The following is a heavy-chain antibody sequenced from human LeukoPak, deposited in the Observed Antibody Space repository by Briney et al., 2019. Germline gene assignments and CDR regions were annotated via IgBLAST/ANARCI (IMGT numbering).Heavy chain of an antibody. CDR1: GFTFSSYW. CDR3: ARAIAVAGTDS. V-gene: IGHV3-74*01. D-gene: IGHD6-19*01. CDR2: INSDGYSI. Sequence: PGGSLRLSCAASGFTFSSYWMHWVRQAPGKGLEWLSRINSDGYSISYADSVKGRFTISRDNAKNTLYLQMNILRAEDTAMYYCARAIAVAGTDSWGQGTLVTVSS. J-gene: IGHJ4*02.